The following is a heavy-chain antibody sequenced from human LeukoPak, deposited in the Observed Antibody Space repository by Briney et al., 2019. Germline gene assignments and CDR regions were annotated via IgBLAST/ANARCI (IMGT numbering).Heavy chain of an antibody. Sequence: SVKGSCKASGYTFTSYDINWAGQAPGQGLEWMGGIIPIFGTANYAQKFQGRVTITADESTSTAYMELSSLRSEDTAVYYCASRHNWNYYYYGMDVWGQGTTVTVSS. V-gene: IGHV1-69*13. CDR1: GYTFTSYD. CDR3: ASRHNWNYYYYGMDV. J-gene: IGHJ6*02. CDR2: IIPIFGTA. D-gene: IGHD1-20*01.